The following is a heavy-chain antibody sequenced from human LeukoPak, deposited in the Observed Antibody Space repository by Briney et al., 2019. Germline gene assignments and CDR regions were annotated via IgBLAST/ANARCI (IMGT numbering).Heavy chain of an antibody. Sequence: GASVKVSCKASGHTFTRFGITWVRQAPGQGLEWMGWINPNSGGTNYAQKFQGRVTMTRDTSISTAYMELSRLRSDDTAVYYCAAGITIFGVVMRAFDIWGQGTMVTVSS. V-gene: IGHV1-2*02. D-gene: IGHD3-3*01. J-gene: IGHJ3*02. CDR1: GHTFTRFG. CDR3: AAGITIFGVVMRAFDI. CDR2: INPNSGGT.